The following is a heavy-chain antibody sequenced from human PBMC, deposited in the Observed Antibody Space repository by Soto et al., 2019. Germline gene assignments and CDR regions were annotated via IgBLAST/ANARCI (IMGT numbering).Heavy chain of an antibody. Sequence: QVQLVQSGAEVKKPGSSVKVSCKASGGTFSSYTISWVRQAPGQGLEWMGRIIPILGIANYAQKFQGRVTITDDKSTSTAYMGLSSLRSEDTALYYCARDEGVGGYSGYDHHYWGQGTLVTVSS. CDR3: ARDEGVGGYSGYDHHY. CDR2: IIPILGIA. CDR1: GGTFSSYT. V-gene: IGHV1-69*08. J-gene: IGHJ4*02. D-gene: IGHD5-12*01.